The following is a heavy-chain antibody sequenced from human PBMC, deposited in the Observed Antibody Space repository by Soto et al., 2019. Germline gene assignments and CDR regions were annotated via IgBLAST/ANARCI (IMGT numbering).Heavy chain of an antibody. CDR3: ARDHRDYYYGMDV. J-gene: IGHJ6*02. CDR1: GYTFTGYY. D-gene: IGHD3-10*01. V-gene: IGHV1-2*04. CDR2: INPNSGGT. Sequence: GASVKVSWKASGYTFTGYYMHWVRQAPGQGLEWMGWINPNSGGTNYAQKFQGWVTMTRDTSISTAYMELSRLRSDDTAVYYCARDHRDYYYGMDVWGQGTTVTVSS.